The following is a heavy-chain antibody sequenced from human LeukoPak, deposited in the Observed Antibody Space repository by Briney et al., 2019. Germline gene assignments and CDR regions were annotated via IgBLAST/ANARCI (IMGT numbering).Heavy chain of an antibody. V-gene: IGHV3-23*01. CDR2: IHPTNGKT. CDR1: GFTFSACP. D-gene: IGHD7-27*01. CDR3: AKGSWGDD. J-gene: IGHJ4*02. Sequence: PGGSLRLSCVASGFTFSACPLAWVRQAPGKGLEWVSSIHPTNGKTNYADSVKGRFTISRDNSKSTLYLQMNSLRADDTAVYYCAKGSWGDDWGQGTLVTVSS.